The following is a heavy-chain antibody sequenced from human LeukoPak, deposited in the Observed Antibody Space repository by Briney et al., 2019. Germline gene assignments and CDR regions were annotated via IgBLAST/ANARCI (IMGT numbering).Heavy chain of an antibody. CDR1: GFTFSSYA. V-gene: IGHV3-23*01. Sequence: GGSLRLSCAASGFTFSSYAMSWVRQAPGKGLEWVSAISGSGGSTYYADSVKGRFTISRDNSKNTLYLQMSSLRAEDTAVYYCARAASGSTVTTLFDYWGQGTLVTVSS. J-gene: IGHJ4*02. CDR2: ISGSGGST. CDR3: ARAASGSTVTTLFDY. D-gene: IGHD4-17*01.